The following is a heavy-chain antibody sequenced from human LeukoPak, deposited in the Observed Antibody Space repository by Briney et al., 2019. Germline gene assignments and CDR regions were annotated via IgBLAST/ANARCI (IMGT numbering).Heavy chain of an antibody. CDR1: GGYISSSSYY. V-gene: IGHV4-39*07. CDR3: ARGRGVAVVTPWYFDL. Sequence: SETLSLTCTVSGGYISSSSYYWGWIRQPPGKGLEWIASIYYSGGTYYNPSLKSRVTMSVDTSRNQFSLKLSSVTAADTAVYYCARGRGVAVVTPWYFDLWGRGTLVTVSS. J-gene: IGHJ2*01. D-gene: IGHD2-21*02. CDR2: IYYSGGT.